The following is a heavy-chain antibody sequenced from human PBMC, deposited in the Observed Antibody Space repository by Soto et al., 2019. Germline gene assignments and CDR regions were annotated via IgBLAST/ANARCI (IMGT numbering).Heavy chain of an antibody. CDR2: ISPYNDDT. CDR3: AREYCSGGSCYGVDY. Sequence: ASVKVSCKASGYTFTDFGISWGRQAPGQGLEWMGWISPYNDDTKYTQKLQGRVTMTTDTSTGTAYMELRSLRSGDTAVYYCAREYCSGGSCYGVDYWGQGTLVSVSS. V-gene: IGHV1-18*01. CDR1: GYTFTDFG. J-gene: IGHJ4*02. D-gene: IGHD2-15*01.